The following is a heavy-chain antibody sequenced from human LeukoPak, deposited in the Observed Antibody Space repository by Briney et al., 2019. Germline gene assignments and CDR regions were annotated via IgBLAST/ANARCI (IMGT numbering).Heavy chain of an antibody. CDR2: ISSDGSKK. D-gene: IGHD6-19*01. Sequence: GRSLRLSCAASGFTFSNYGMHWVRQAPGKGLEWAAVISSDGSKKYYRDSVKGRFTISRDNSKNTLYLQMNSLRAEDTAVYYCASIAVAGGDYWGQGTLVTVSS. CDR1: GFTFSNYG. V-gene: IGHV3-30*03. CDR3: ASIAVAGGDY. J-gene: IGHJ4*02.